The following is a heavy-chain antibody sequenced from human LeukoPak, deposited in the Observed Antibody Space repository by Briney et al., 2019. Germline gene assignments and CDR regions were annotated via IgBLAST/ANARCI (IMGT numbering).Heavy chain of an antibody. CDR1: GFTFSSYA. V-gene: IGHV3-23*01. J-gene: IGHJ6*02. D-gene: IGHD6-19*01. CDR2: ISGSGGST. CDR3: ARDIAVAGTLAYYYYGMDV. Sequence: GGSLSLSCAASGFTFSSYAMSWVRQTPGKGLEWVSSISGSGGSTYYADSVKGRFTISRDNAKNSLYLQMNSLRAEDTAVYYCARDIAVAGTLAYYYYGMDVWGQGTTVTVSS.